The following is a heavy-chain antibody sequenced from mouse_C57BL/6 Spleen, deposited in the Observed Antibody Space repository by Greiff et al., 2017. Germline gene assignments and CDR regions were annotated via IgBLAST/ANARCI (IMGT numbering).Heavy chain of an antibody. J-gene: IGHJ1*03. D-gene: IGHD1-1*01. CDR2: FYPGSGSI. CDR1: GYTFTEYT. V-gene: IGHV1-62-2*01. Sequence: VQLQESGAELVKPGASVKLSCKASGYTFTEYTIHWVKQRSGQGLEWIGWFYPGSGSIKYNEKFKDKATLTADKSSSTVYMELSRLTSEDSAVYFCARHEDSGIYYGSRTLYFDVWGTGTTVTVSS. CDR3: ARHEDSGIYYGSRTLYFDV.